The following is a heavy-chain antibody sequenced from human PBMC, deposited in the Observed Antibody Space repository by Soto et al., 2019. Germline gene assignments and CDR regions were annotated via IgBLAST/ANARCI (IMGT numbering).Heavy chain of an antibody. J-gene: IGHJ6*02. D-gene: IGHD2-15*01. CDR2: ISYTGST. CDR3: AREGVAAPYYYYGMDV. V-gene: IGHV4-59*01. Sequence: SETLSLTCTVSGDSIRSYYWSWIRQPPGKGLEWIGYISYTGSTHYNPSLKSRVTISADTSKNQFSLKLSSVTTADTALYYCAREGVAAPYYYYGMDVWGQGSTVTVSS. CDR1: GDSIRSYY.